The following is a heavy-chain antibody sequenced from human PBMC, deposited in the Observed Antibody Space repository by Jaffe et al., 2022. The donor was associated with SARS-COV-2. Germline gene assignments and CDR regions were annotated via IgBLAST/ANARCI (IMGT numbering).Heavy chain of an antibody. J-gene: IGHJ6*02. V-gene: IGHV3-23*01. CDR3: AKAAIAARPRDYYYGMDV. CDR2: ISGSGGST. D-gene: IGHD6-6*01. CDR1: GFTFSSYA. Sequence: EVQLLESGGGLVQPGGSLRLSCAASGFTFSSYAMSWVRQAPGKGLEWVSAISGSGGSTYYADSVKGRFTISRDNSKNTLYLQMNSLRAEDTAVYYCAKAAIAARPRDYYYGMDVWGQGTTVTVSS.